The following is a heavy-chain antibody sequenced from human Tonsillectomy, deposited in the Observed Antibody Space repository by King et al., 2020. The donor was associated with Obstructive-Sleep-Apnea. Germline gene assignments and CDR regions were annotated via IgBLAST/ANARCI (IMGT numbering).Heavy chain of an antibody. CDR1: GYSISSGNY. CDR3: ASDLRLGSFSEDY. Sequence: LQLQESGPGLVKPSETLSLICTVSGYSISSGNYWGWLRQPPGKGLQWIASIFHSGSTYYNPSLKSRVTISEDTSKNQFSLKLSSVTAADTAVYYCASDLRLGSFSEDYWGQGTPVTVSS. J-gene: IGHJ4*02. CDR2: IFHSGST. V-gene: IGHV4-38-2*02. D-gene: IGHD5-12*01.